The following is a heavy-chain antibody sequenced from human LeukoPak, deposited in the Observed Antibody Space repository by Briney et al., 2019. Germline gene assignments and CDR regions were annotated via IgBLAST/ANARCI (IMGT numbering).Heavy chain of an antibody. CDR1: GFIFTKYW. V-gene: IGHV3-74*01. Sequence: GGTLRLSCAASGFIFTKYWMHWVRQAPGKGLVWVSHVNSDGSATSYADSVKGRFTISRDNAKNTVYLHMNSLRVEDTAVYYCTSFYETNWGQGTLVTVSS. CDR2: VNSDGSAT. D-gene: IGHD2/OR15-2a*01. CDR3: TSFYETN. J-gene: IGHJ4*02.